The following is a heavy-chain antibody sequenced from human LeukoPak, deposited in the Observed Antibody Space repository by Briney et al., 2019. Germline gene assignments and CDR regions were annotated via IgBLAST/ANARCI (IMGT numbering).Heavy chain of an antibody. CDR1: GFTFSSYS. Sequence: GGSLRLSCAASGFTFSSYSMNWVRQAPGKGLEWVSSISSSSSYIYYADSVKGRFTISRDNAKNSLYLQMNSLRAENTAVYYCARELYGSGSYDYWGQGTLVTVSS. CDR2: ISSSSSYI. J-gene: IGHJ4*02. V-gene: IGHV3-21*01. D-gene: IGHD3-10*01. CDR3: ARELYGSGSYDY.